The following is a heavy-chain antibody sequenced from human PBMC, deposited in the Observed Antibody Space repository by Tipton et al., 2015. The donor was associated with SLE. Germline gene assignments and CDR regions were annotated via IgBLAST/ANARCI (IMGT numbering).Heavy chain of an antibody. V-gene: IGHV3-74*01. CDR1: GFIFSSYW. D-gene: IGHD6-6*01. CDR3: GGSSSGYYGMDV. J-gene: IGHJ6*02. Sequence: SLRLSCAASGFIFSSYWMHWVRQAPGKGLVWVSVINVEESITTYADSVKGRFTISRDNATNTLYLQMRSLRAEDTAVYYCGGSSSGYYGMDVWGQGTTVTVSS. CDR2: INVEESIT.